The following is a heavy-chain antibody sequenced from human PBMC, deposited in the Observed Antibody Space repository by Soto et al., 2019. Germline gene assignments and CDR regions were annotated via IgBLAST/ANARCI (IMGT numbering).Heavy chain of an antibody. CDR1: GLTFSSYS. D-gene: IGHD6-13*01. CDR2: ISSSSSYI. Sequence: GGSLRLSCAASGLTFSSYSMNWVRQAPGKGLEWVSSISSSSSYIYYADSVKGRFTISRDNVKNSLYLQMNSLRAEDTAVYYCARDFSSSWYNYYYYYGMDVWGQGTTVPVSS. CDR3: ARDFSSSWYNYYYYYGMDV. V-gene: IGHV3-21*01. J-gene: IGHJ6*02.